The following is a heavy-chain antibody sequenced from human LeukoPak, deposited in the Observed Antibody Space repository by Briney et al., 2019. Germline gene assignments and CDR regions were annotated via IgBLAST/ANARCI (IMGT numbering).Heavy chain of an antibody. Sequence: PGGSLRLSCSASGFTFSRYAMHWVRQAPGKGLEYVSAISSNGGSTYYGDSVKGRFTISRDNSKNTLYLQMSSLRAEDTAVYYCVKARGIQLWLPGDYWGQGTLVTVPS. CDR1: GFTFSRYA. J-gene: IGHJ4*02. CDR2: ISSNGGST. V-gene: IGHV3-64D*09. CDR3: VKARGIQLWLPGDY. D-gene: IGHD5-18*01.